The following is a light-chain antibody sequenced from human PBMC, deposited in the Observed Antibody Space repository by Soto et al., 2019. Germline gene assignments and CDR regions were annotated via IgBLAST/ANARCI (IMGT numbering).Light chain of an antibody. Sequence: DIQLTQSPSFLSASVGDRVTITCRASQGINNYLAWYQQRPGTAPKLLIYAASTLQSGIPSRFSGSGSGTDFTLTISSLQPEDFATYYCQPFSRYPLTFGGGTKVEIK. CDR3: QPFSRYPLT. V-gene: IGKV1-9*01. CDR1: QGINNY. J-gene: IGKJ4*01. CDR2: AAS.